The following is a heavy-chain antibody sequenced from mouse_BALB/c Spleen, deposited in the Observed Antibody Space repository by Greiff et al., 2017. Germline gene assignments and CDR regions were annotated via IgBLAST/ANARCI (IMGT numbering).Heavy chain of an antibody. D-gene: IGHD2-10*01. V-gene: IGHV14-1*02. CDR1: GFNIKDYY. J-gene: IGHJ4*01. Sequence: EVRLQQSGAELVRPGALVKLSCKASGFNIKDYYMHWVKQRPEQGLEWIGWIDPENGNTIYDPKFQGKASITADTSSNTAYLQLSSLTSEDTAVYYCARAYYGNYVYAMDYWGQGTSVTVSS. CDR3: ARAYYGNYVYAMDY. CDR2: IDPENGNT.